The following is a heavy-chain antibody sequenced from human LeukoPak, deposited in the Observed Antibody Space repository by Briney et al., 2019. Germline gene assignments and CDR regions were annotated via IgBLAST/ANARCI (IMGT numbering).Heavy chain of an antibody. CDR1: GFTFSSYA. V-gene: IGHV3-23*01. J-gene: IGHJ3*02. CDR2: ISGSGGST. CDR3: AKGGYCSGGSCYSLDAFDI. D-gene: IGHD2-15*01. Sequence: GGSLRLSCAASGFTFSSYAMSWVRQAPGKGLEWVSAISGSGGSTYYADSVKGRFTISRDNSKNTLYLQTNSLRAEDTAVYYCAKGGYCSGGSCYSLDAFDIWGQGTMVTVSS.